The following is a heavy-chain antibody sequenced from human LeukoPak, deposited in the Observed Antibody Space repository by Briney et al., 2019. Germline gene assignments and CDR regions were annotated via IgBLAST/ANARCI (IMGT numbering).Heavy chain of an antibody. CDR3: AKDRYYDSSGYWYFDY. V-gene: IGHV3-23*01. J-gene: IGHJ4*02. D-gene: IGHD3-22*01. CDR2: ISGSGGST. CDR1: GFTFSSYA. Sequence: PGGSLRLSCAASGFTFSSYAMSWVRQAPGKGLEWVSAISGSGGSTYYADSVKGRFTISRDNSKNTLYLQMNSLRAEDTAVYYCAKDRYYDSSGYWYFDYWGQGTLVTVSS.